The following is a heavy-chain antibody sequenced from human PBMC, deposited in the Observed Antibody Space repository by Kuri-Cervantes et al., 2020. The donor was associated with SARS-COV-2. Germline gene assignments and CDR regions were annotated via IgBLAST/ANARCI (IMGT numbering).Heavy chain of an antibody. CDR2: ISYDGSNK. D-gene: IGHD2-15*01. CDR3: AKDPHGIVVVVAAIGQ. J-gene: IGHJ4*02. Sequence: GESLKISCAASGFTVSSYAMHWVRQAPGKGLEWVALISYDGSNKFYADSVKGRFTISRDNSRNTLYLQMNSLRADDTAVYYCAKDPHGIVVVVAAIGQWGQGALVTVSS. CDR1: GFTVSSYA. V-gene: IGHV3-30*18.